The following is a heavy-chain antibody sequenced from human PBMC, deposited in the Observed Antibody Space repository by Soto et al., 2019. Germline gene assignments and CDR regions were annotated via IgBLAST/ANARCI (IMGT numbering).Heavy chain of an antibody. V-gene: IGHV3-30*18. CDR1: GFTFSSYG. J-gene: IGHJ4*02. D-gene: IGHD3-10*01. CDR2: ISYDGSNK. Sequence: GSLRLSCAASGFTFSSYGMHWVRQAPGKGLEWVAVISYDGSNKYYADSVKGRFTISRDNSKNTLYLQMNSLRAEDTAVYYCAKTGGGSGTERVLFDYWGQGTLVTVSS. CDR3: AKTGGGSGTERVLFDY.